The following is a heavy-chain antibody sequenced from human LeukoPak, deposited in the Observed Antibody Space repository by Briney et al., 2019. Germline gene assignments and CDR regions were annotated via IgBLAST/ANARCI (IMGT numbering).Heavy chain of an antibody. D-gene: IGHD2/OR15-2a*01. V-gene: IGHV5-51*01. CDR1: GYSFTSYW. Sequence: GESLKISCKGSGYSFTSYWIGWVRQMPGKGLEWMGIIDPGDSDTRYSPSFQGQVTISADKSISTAYLQWSSLKASDTAMYYCARRAVLSARSMLGAFDIWGQGTMVTVSS. CDR2: IDPGDSDT. CDR3: ARRAVLSARSMLGAFDI. J-gene: IGHJ3*02.